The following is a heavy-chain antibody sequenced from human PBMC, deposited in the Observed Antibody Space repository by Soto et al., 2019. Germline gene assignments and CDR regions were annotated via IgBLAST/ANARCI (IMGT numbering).Heavy chain of an antibody. CDR1: GFSLSTSGVG. D-gene: IGHD4-17*01. Sequence: QITLKESGPALVKPTQTLTLTCTFSGFSLSTSGVGVGWIRQPPGKALEWLAVIYWDGDKRYSPSLRSKLTITKDTSKNQVVLTMTNMDPVDTATFYCAHRHPTLTKAEYFQHWGQGTPVTVSS. CDR3: AHRHPTLTKAEYFQH. V-gene: IGHV2-5*02. J-gene: IGHJ1*01. CDR2: IYWDGDK.